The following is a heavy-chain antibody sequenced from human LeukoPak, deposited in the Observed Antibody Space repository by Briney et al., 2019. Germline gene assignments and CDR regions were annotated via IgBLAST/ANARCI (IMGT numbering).Heavy chain of an antibody. CDR3: ARDLRNYYDCSPLFDC. Sequence: ASVKVSCKASGYTFTSYYMHWVRQAPGQGLEWMGIINPSGGSTSYAQTFKGRVTMTRDMSTSTAYMELRSLRSEDTAVYYCARDLRNYYDCSPLFDCWGQGTLVTVSS. J-gene: IGHJ4*02. D-gene: IGHD3-22*01. CDR2: INPSGGST. CDR1: GYTFTSYY. V-gene: IGHV1-46*01.